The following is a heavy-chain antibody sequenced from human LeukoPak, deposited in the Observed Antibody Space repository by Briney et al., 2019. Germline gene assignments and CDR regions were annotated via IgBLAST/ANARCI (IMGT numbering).Heavy chain of an antibody. Sequence: PGGSLRLSCAASGFTFSSYSMNWVRQPPGKGLEWVAVISYDGSNKYYVDSVKGRITISRDNSKNTLYLQMNSLRPEDTAVYFCATDIMDRGIPTLRFDPWGQGTLVTVSS. V-gene: IGHV3-30*03. CDR3: ATDIMDRGIPTLRFDP. CDR2: ISYDGSNK. CDR1: GFTFSSYS. J-gene: IGHJ5*02. D-gene: IGHD3-10*01.